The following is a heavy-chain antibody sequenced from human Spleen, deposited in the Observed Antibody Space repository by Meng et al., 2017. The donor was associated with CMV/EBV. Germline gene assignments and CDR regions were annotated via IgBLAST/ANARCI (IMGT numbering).Heavy chain of an antibody. Sequence: GESLKISCEGSGFTFSYYEMNWIRQAPGKGLEWISHISSTGAIKYYADSVKGRFIISRDNAKNSLHLQMNTLKVEDTAVYYCAREERDYDFWSCYHNIEYWGQGALVTVSS. V-gene: IGHV3-48*03. CDR3: AREERDYDFWSCYHNIEY. CDR1: GFTFSYYE. D-gene: IGHD3/OR15-3a*01. J-gene: IGHJ4*02. CDR2: ISSTGAIK.